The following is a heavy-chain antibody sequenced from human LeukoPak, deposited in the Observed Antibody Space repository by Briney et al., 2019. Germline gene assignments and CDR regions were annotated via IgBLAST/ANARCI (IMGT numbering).Heavy chain of an antibody. CDR3: ARDDNGYSSSWGMDV. CDR1: GFTVSSIY. J-gene: IGHJ6*02. V-gene: IGHV3-66*01. D-gene: IGHD6-13*01. Sequence: GGSLRLSCAASGFTVSSIYMSWVRQAPGKGLEWVSVIYSGGSTYYADSVKGRFTISRDNSKNTLYLQMNSLRAEDTAVYYCARDDNGYSSSWGMDVWGQGTTVTVSS. CDR2: IYSGGST.